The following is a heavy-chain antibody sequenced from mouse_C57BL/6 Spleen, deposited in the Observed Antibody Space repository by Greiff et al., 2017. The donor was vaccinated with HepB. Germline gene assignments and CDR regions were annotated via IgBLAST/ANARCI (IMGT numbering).Heavy chain of an antibody. CDR2: IYPGDGDT. CDR1: GYAFSSYW. Sequence: QVQLQQSGAELVKPGASVKISCKASGYAFSSYWMNWVKQRPGKGLEWIGQIYPGDGDTNYNGKFKGKATLTADKSSSTAYMQLSSLTSEDSAVYFCARSDVNYLYYFDYWGQGTTLTVSS. J-gene: IGHJ2*01. D-gene: IGHD2-1*01. V-gene: IGHV1-80*01. CDR3: ARSDVNYLYYFDY.